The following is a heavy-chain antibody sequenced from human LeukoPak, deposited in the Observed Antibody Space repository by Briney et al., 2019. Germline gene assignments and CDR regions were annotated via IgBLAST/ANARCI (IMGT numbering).Heavy chain of an antibody. Sequence: PSETLSLTCTVSGGSISSYYWSWIRQPPGKGLEWVGYIYYSGSTNYKSSLKSRVTISVDTSKNQFSLKLSSVTAADTAVYYCARSSSSGWGFRFDPWGQGTLVTVSS. J-gene: IGHJ5*02. CDR3: ARSSSSGWGFRFDP. CDR1: GGSISSYY. V-gene: IGHV4-59*01. CDR2: IYYSGST. D-gene: IGHD6-19*01.